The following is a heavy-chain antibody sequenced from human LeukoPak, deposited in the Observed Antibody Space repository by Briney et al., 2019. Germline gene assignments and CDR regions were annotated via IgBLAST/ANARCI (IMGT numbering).Heavy chain of an antibody. CDR3: GRSRYYDYAWGSHRYIYNWIGP. CDR2: LIPTFGIP. D-gene: IGHD3-16*02. J-gene: IGHJ5*02. V-gene: IGHV1-69*13. Sequence: GASVKVSCKASGGTFSSYAINWVRQAPGQGLEWMGGLIPTFGIPNYAQKFQGRVTITADESSTTAYMELSSLRSEDTAVYYCGRSRYYDYAWGSHRYIYNWIGPWGQGTLVTVSS. CDR1: GGTFSSYA.